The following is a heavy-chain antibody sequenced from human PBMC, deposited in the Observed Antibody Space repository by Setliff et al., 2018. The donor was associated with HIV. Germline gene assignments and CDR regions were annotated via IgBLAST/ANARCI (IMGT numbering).Heavy chain of an antibody. J-gene: IGHJ6*03. CDR1: GYSFTSSG. D-gene: IGHD4-17*01. V-gene: IGHV1-18*01. CDR3: ALDPGVYGYYSYYMDG. Sequence: ASVKVSCKASGYSFTSSGVSWVRQAPGQGPEWMGWINIRNGNTNYAQKFQGRVTMTTETSTSTAYMGLSSLRSDDTAVYYCALDPGVYGYYSYYMDGWGKGTTLTASS. CDR2: INIRNGNT.